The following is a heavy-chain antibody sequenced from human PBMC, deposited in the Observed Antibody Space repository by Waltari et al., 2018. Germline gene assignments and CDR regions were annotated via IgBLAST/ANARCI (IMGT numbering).Heavy chain of an antibody. V-gene: IGHV1-3*01. D-gene: IGHD3-22*01. CDR3: ARDCTDDSSGYYYYCFDY. CDR1: GYTFTSYA. Sequence: QVQLVQSGAEVKKPGASVKVSCKASGYTFTSYAMHWVRQAPGQRLEWMGWINAGNGNTKYSQKFQGRVTITRDTSASTAYMELSSLRSEDTAVYYCARDCTDDSSGYYYYCFDYWGQGTLVTVSS. J-gene: IGHJ4*02. CDR2: INAGNGNT.